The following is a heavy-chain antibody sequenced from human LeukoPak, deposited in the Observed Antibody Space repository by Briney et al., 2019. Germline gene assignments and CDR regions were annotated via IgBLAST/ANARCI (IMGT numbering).Heavy chain of an antibody. J-gene: IGHJ4*02. D-gene: IGHD3-22*01. V-gene: IGHV1-2*06. CDR3: ARSPNYSDSSGYYYVSDS. CDR2: INPNSDDT. CDR1: GYTFTGYY. Sequence: GASVKVSCKASGYTFTGYYIHWVRQAPGQGLEWMGRINPNSDDTNYAQRFQGRVTMTRDTSISTAYMELSRLRPDDTAVYFCARSPNYSDSSGYYYVSDSWGQGTLVTVSS.